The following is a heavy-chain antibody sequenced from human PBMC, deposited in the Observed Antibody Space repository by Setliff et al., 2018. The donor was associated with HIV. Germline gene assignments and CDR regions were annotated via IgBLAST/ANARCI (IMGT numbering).Heavy chain of an antibody. D-gene: IGHD6-19*01. J-gene: IGHJ6*02. Sequence: GGSLRLSCAASGFTFSDYSMSWVRQAPGKGLEWVSYISSSSSTIYYAESVKGRFTISRDNSKNTLYLQMNSLRAKDTAVYYCAKDQGITVGAAVYYYFYAMDVWGQGTSVTVSS. CDR3: AKDQGITVGAAVYYYFYAMDV. V-gene: IGHV3-48*01. CDR2: ISSSSSTI. CDR1: GFTFSDYS.